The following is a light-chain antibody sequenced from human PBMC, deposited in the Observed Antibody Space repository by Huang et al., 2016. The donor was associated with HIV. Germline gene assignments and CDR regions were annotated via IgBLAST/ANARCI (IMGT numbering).Light chain of an antibody. J-gene: IGKJ1*01. CDR2: AAS. V-gene: IGKV1-8*01. CDR3: QQYYSYRT. CDR1: QDINNF. Sequence: AIRMTQSPSSLSASTGDRVNITCRASQDINNFLAWYQQKPGKAPNLLIYAASIFETGVPSRFSGSGSGTEFNLSISCLQSEDFATYYCQQYYSYRTFGQGTQVEIK.